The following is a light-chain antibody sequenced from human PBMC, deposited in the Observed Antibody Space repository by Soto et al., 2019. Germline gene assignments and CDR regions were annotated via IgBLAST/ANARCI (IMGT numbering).Light chain of an antibody. CDR2: GAS. CDR3: QQYNNWPPLT. V-gene: IGKV3-15*01. CDR1: QSVSSN. Sequence: EIVMTQSPATLSVSPGERATLSCRASQSVSSNLAWYQQKPGQAPRLLIYGASTRATGIPARFSGSGSGTEFTLTSGSRQAEDFAVYDGQQYNNWPPLTFGGGTKVEIK. J-gene: IGKJ4*01.